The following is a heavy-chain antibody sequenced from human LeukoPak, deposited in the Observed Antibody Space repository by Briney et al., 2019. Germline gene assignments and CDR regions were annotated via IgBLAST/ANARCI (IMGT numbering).Heavy chain of an antibody. CDR3: ARGKSYYGSGSYSLDY. D-gene: IGHD3-10*01. V-gene: IGHV3-30*03. J-gene: IGHJ4*02. CDR2: ISYDGSNK. CDR1: GFTFSSYG. Sequence: GGSLRLSCAASGFTFSSYGMHRVRQAPGKGLEWVAVISYDGSNKYYADSVKGRFTISRDNSKNTLYLQMNSLRAEDTAVYYCARGKSYYGSGSYSLDYWGQGTLVTVSS.